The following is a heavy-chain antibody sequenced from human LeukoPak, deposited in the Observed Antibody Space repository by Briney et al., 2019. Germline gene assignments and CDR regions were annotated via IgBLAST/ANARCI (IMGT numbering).Heavy chain of an antibody. D-gene: IGHD2-15*01. V-gene: IGHV1-2*02. J-gene: IGHJ4*02. CDR3: ARVEPVVLDYYFDY. CDR1: GYTFTGYY. CDR2: SNPNSGGT. Sequence: ASVKVSCKASGYTFTGYYKHWVRQAPGQGLEWMGWSNPNSGGTNYAQKFQGRVTMTRDTSISTAYMELSRLRSDDTAVYYCARVEPVVLDYYFDYWGQGTLVTVSS.